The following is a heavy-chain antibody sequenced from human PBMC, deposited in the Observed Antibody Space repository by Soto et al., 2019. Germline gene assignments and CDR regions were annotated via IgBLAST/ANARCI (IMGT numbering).Heavy chain of an antibody. Sequence: SETLSLTCAVYGGSFSGYYWTWIRQPPGTGLEWIGEINHSGSTNYNPSLKSRVTISVDTSKNSLYLQMNSLRAEDTAVYYCARNPVAGTDPYYYYYGMDVWGQGTTVTVSS. D-gene: IGHD6-19*01. CDR2: INHSGST. J-gene: IGHJ6*02. CDR3: ARNPVAGTDPYYYYYGMDV. V-gene: IGHV4-34*01. CDR1: GGSFSGYY.